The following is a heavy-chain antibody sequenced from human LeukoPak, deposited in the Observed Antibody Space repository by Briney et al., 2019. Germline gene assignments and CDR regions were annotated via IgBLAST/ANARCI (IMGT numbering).Heavy chain of an antibody. Sequence: SETLSLTCAVYGGSFSGYYWSWIRQPPGKGLEWIGEINHSGSTNYNPSLKSRVTISVDTSKNQFSLKLSSVTAADTAVYYCARNIRYFDWLLSTTYYFDYWGQGTLVTVSS. D-gene: IGHD3-9*01. CDR3: ARNIRYFDWLLSTTYYFDY. V-gene: IGHV4-34*01. CDR1: GGSFSGYY. CDR2: INHSGST. J-gene: IGHJ4*02.